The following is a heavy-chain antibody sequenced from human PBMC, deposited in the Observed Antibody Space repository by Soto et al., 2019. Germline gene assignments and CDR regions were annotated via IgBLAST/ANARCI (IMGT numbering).Heavy chain of an antibody. CDR2: ISSSSSTI. Sequence: GGSLRLSCAASGFTFNTAWLNWLRQAPGKGLEWVSYISSSSSTIYYADSVKGRFTISRDNAKNSLYLQMNSLRDEDTAVYYCGGDSGGYCYHDVLDVWGQGTTVTVSS. CDR3: GGDSGGYCYHDVLDV. V-gene: IGHV3-48*02. CDR1: GFTFNTAW. D-gene: IGHD3-22*01. J-gene: IGHJ6*02.